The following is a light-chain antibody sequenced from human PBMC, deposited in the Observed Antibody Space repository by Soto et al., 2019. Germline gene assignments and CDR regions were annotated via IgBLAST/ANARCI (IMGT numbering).Light chain of an antibody. J-gene: IGKJ1*01. CDR1: QSVSSSY. V-gene: IGKV3-20*01. Sequence: EIVLTQSPATLSLSPGEGAALSCSASQSVSSSYLAWYQQKPGQAPRLLIYGASSRATGIPDRFSGSGSGTDFTLTISRLEPEDFAVYYCQQYGSSLTWTFGQGTKV. CDR3: QQYGSSLTWT. CDR2: GAS.